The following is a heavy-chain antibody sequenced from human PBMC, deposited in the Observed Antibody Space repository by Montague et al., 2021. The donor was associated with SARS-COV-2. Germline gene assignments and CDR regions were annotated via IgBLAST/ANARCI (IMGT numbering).Heavy chain of an antibody. CDR2: XYWXSYK. CDR3: AHRRPLWGYFDY. J-gene: IGHJ4*02. V-gene: IGHV2-5*02. CDR1: GFSLSTSGVG. Sequence: PALVTPTQTLTLTCTFSGFSLSTSGVGVGWIRQPPGKALEWLALXYWXSYKRYSPSLKSRLTITKDTSKNQVVLTMTNMDPVDTATYYCAHRRPLWGYFDYWGQGTLVTVSS. D-gene: IGHD7-27*01.